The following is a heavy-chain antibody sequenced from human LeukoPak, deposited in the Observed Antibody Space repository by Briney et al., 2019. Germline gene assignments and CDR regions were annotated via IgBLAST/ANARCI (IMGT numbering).Heavy chain of an antibody. CDR3: ARRRGSTMVPLQRPIGAFDI. V-gene: IGHV4-4*07. Sequence: SEILSLTCTVSGSSVSDHWWIWIRQPAGKGLEWIGRISSCGYTNYNPSLKSRVTMSIDASKNQFSLKLSSVTAADTAVYYCARRRGSTMVPLQRPIGAFDIWGQGTVVTVSS. J-gene: IGHJ3*02. CDR1: GSSVSDHW. D-gene: IGHD4-23*01. CDR2: ISSCGYT.